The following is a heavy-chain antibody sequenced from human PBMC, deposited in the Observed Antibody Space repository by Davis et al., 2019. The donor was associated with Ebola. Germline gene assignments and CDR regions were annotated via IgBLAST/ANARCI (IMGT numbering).Heavy chain of an antibody. CDR3: ARDAAAAGTWAFDI. CDR2: ISWNSGSI. CDR1: GFTFDDYA. J-gene: IGHJ3*02. Sequence: SLKISCAASGFTFDDYAMHWVRQAPGKGLEWVSGISWNSGSIGYADSVKGRFTISRDNAKNSLYLQMNSLRAEDTAVYYCARDAAAAGTWAFDIWGQGTMVTVSS. V-gene: IGHV3-9*01. D-gene: IGHD6-13*01.